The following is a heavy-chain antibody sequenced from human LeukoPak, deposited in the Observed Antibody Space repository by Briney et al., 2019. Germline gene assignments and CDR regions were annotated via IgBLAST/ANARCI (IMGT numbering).Heavy chain of an antibody. CDR1: GFTFSSYS. CDR3: ARDSSYYDILTGYQPQDV. D-gene: IGHD3-9*01. V-gene: IGHV3-48*02. Sequence: PGGSLRLSCAASGFTFSSYSMNWVRQAPGKGLEWVSYISSSSSTIYYADSVKGRFTISRDNAKNSLYLQMNSLRDEDTAVYYCARDSSYYDILTGYQPQDVWGQGTTVTVSS. J-gene: IGHJ6*02. CDR2: ISSSSSTI.